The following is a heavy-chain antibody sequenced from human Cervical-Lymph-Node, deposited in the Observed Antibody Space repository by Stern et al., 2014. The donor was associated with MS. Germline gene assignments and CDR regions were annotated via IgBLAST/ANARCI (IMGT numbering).Heavy chain of an antibody. D-gene: IGHD2/OR15-2a*01. CDR2: IRQDGYDE. Sequence: EVQLEESGGGLFQPGGSLRLSCVASGFSFGTSWMSWVRQPPGRGLEWVANIRQDGYDEFYVDAVKGRFTISRDNARNSLYLQMNSLTVADTAVYYCARDRRAFLDYWGQGTHVAVSS. CDR1: GFSFGTSW. J-gene: IGHJ4*02. V-gene: IGHV3-7*01. CDR3: ARDRRAFLDY.